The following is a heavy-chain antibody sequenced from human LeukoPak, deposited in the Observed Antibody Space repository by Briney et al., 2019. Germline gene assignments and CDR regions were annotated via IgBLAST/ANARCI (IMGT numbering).Heavy chain of an antibody. V-gene: IGHV3-30*18. J-gene: IGHJ4*02. D-gene: IGHD2-15*01. CDR2: ISYDGSNK. CDR1: GFTFNSYG. CDR3: AKDLVRDCSGGSCYGIDY. Sequence: GRSLRFSCAASGFTFNSYGMHWVRQAPGKGLEWVAVISYDGSNKYYADSVKGRFTISRDNSKYTLYLQMNSLRAEDTAVYYCAKDLVRDCSGGSCYGIDYWGQGTLVIVSS.